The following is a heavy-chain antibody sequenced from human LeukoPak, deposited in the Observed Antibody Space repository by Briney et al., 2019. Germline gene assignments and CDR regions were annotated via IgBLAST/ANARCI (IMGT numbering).Heavy chain of an antibody. J-gene: IGHJ6*03. CDR1: GGSISSYY. CDR2: IYTSGST. CDR3: ARNADKNYGDYSYYYYYMDV. Sequence: PSETLSLTCTVSGGSISSYYWSWIRQPAGKGLEWIGRIYTSGSTNYNPSLKSRVTMSVDTSKNQFSLKLSSVTAADTAVYYCARNADKNYGDYSYYYYYMDVWGKGTTVTVSS. D-gene: IGHD4-17*01. V-gene: IGHV4-4*07.